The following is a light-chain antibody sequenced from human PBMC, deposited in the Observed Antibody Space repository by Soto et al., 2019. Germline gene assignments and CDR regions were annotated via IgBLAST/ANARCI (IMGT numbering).Light chain of an antibody. J-gene: IGLJ2*01. CDR3: LLFYSGLRV. Sequence: QAVVTQEPSLTVSPGGTVTLTCGSSTGAVTSGHYPYWFQQKPGQAPRTLIYDTSDKHSWTPARFSGSLLGGKAALTLSGAQPEDEADYHCLLFYSGLRVFGGGTKVTVL. CDR1: TGAVTSGHY. CDR2: DTS. V-gene: IGLV7-46*01.